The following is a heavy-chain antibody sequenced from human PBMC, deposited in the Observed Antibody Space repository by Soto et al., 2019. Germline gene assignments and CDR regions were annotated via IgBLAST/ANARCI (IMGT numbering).Heavy chain of an antibody. D-gene: IGHD1-1*01. CDR2: ISDSGDST. CDR3: VRDLYRSSTMPCLDH. Sequence: GGSLRLSCEASGFTFVNHAMSWVRQSPGKGLEWGSGISDSGDSTYYADSMRGRFTISRDNSKNTLFLQMSSLTAEDTAVYYCVRDLYRSSTMPCLDHWGQGTPVTVSS. CDR1: GFTFVNHA. J-gene: IGHJ4*02. V-gene: IGHV3-23*01.